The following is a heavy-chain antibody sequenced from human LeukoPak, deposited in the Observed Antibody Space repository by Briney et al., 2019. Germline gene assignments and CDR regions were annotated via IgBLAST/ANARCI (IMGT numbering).Heavy chain of an antibody. Sequence: GGSLRLSCAASGFTFDDYAMHWVRQAPGKGLEWVSGISWNSGSIGYADSVKGRFTISRDNAKNSLYLQMNSLRAEDTALYYCAKDILAARLYYFDYWGQGTLVTASS. CDR1: GFTFDDYA. CDR3: AKDILAARLYYFDY. V-gene: IGHV3-9*01. CDR2: ISWNSGSI. J-gene: IGHJ4*02. D-gene: IGHD6-6*01.